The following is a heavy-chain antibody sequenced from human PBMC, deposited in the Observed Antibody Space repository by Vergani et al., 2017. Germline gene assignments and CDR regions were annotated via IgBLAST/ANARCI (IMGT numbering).Heavy chain of an antibody. D-gene: IGHD3-22*01. CDR3: ARAGYYESSGYSHYYYYMDV. CDR1: GFTFSSYW. V-gene: IGHV3-74*01. Sequence: EVQLVESGGGLVQPGGSLRLSCAASGFTFSSYWMHWVRQAPGKGLVWVSRINSDGSSTSYADSVKGRFTISRDNAKNTLYLQMNSLRAEDTAVYYCARAGYYESSGYSHYYYYMDVWGKGTTVTVSS. CDR2: INSDGSST. J-gene: IGHJ6*03.